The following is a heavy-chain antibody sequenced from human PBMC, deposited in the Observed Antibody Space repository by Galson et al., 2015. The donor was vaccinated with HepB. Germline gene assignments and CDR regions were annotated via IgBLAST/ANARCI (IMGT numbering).Heavy chain of an antibody. CDR1: GGSISSSSYY. CDR2: IYYSGST. V-gene: IGHV4-39*01. Sequence: SETLSLTCTVSGGSISSSSYYWGWIRQPPGKGLEWIGSIYYSGSTYYNPSLKSRVTISVDTSKNHFSLKLSSVTAADTAVYYCARRGEMATILGVFDIWGQGTMVTVSS. CDR3: ARRGEMATILGVFDI. D-gene: IGHD5-24*01. J-gene: IGHJ3*02.